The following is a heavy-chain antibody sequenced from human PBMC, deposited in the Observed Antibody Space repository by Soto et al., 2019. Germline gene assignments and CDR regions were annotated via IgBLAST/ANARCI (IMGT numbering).Heavy chain of an antibody. CDR3: TSLSIAVDHFAFDI. V-gene: IGHV3-74*01. CDR1: GFSFSGLW. Sequence: EVQLVESGGGLVQPGGTMRLSCAASGFSFSGLWVHWVRQAAGEGLVWVSRISHDGSSTSYADSVEGRFTITRDNARNTVYLQMISLRGKDTVVYYCTSLSIAVDHFAFDIGGQGTMGTVSP. J-gene: IGHJ3*02. D-gene: IGHD6-19*01. CDR2: ISHDGSST.